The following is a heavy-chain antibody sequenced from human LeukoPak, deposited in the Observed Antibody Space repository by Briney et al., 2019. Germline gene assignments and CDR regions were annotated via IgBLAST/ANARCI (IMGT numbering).Heavy chain of an antibody. CDR2: ISGSGGST. V-gene: IGHV3-23*01. Sequence: GGSLRLSCAASGFTFSSYAMSWVRQAPGKGLEWVSAISGSGGSTYYADSVKGRFTISGDNSKNTQYLQMNSRRAEDTAVYYCAPPPLTAGWYDYWGQGTLVTVSS. J-gene: IGHJ4*02. D-gene: IGHD6-19*01. CDR1: GFTFSSYA. CDR3: APPPLTAGWYDY.